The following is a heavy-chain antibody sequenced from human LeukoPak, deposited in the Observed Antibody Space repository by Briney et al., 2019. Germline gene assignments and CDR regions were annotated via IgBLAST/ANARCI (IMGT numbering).Heavy chain of an antibody. D-gene: IGHD5-24*01. CDR3: TRHSEMATIPEPGD. V-gene: IGHV3-73*01. CDR1: GFTFSGSA. Sequence: GGSLRLSCAASGFTFSGSAMHWVRQASGKGLEWVGRIRSKTNNYATGYAASVKGRFTISRDDSKNTAYLQMNSLKTKDTAVYYCTRHSEMATIPEPGDWGQGTLVTVSS. CDR2: IRSKTNNYAT. J-gene: IGHJ4*02.